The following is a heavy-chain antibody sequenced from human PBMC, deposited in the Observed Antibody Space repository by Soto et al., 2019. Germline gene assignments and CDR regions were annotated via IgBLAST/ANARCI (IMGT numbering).Heavy chain of an antibody. V-gene: IGHV3-30*04. CDR3: ARGPSAESISLNRGFDY. Sequence: GGSLRLSCAASGFTFSSYAMHWVRQAPGKGLEWVAGISYDGSNKYYADSVKGRFTISRDNSKNTLYLQMNSLRAEDAAEYYGARGPSAESISLNRGFDYWGQGTLVTVSS. D-gene: IGHD1-26*01. CDR2: ISYDGSNK. J-gene: IGHJ4*02. CDR1: GFTFSSYA.